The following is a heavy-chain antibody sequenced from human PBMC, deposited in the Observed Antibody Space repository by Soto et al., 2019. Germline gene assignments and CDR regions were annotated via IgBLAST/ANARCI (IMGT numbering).Heavy chain of an antibody. CDR3: ASGGHIAVAGLDYYYYGMDV. D-gene: IGHD6-19*01. CDR1: GGTFSSYA. CDR2: IIPIFGTA. Sequence: GASVKVSCKASGGTFSSYAISWVRQAPGQGLEWMGGIIPIFGTANYAQKFQGRVTITADESTSTAYMELSSLRSEDTAVYYCASGGHIAVAGLDYYYYGMDVWGQGTTDTVSS. V-gene: IGHV1-69*13. J-gene: IGHJ6*02.